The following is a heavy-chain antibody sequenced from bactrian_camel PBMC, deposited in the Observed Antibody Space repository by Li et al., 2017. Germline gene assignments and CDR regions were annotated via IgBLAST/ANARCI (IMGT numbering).Heavy chain of an antibody. D-gene: IGHD3*01. CDR2: ICPGSRT. CDR1: GYTRSDNC. V-gene: IGHV3S53*01. J-gene: IGHJ4*01. Sequence: HVQLVESGGGLVQPGGSLRLSCAAYGYTRSDNCMAWFRQRPGNGREGVASICPGSRTSYGEFVEGRFTISRDNAQNTMYLQMDSLKAEDTAQYQCAAAKDCTASGYPITIRAEWGQGTQVTVS. CDR3: AAAKDCTASGYPITIRAE.